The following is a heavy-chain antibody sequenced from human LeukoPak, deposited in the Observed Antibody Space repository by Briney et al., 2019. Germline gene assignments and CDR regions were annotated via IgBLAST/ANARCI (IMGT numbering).Heavy chain of an antibody. Sequence: SETLSLTCTVSGASISSSYYYWGWVRQPPGKGLEWIGSLYYSGWSTYYNPSLKSRVTISVDTSKNQFSLKLNSVTAADTAVYYCARLGCSSASCYPGNWGQGTLVTVSS. V-gene: IGHV4-39*01. CDR1: GASISSSYYY. D-gene: IGHD2-2*01. CDR3: ARLGCSSASCYPGN. CDR2: LYYSGWST. J-gene: IGHJ4*02.